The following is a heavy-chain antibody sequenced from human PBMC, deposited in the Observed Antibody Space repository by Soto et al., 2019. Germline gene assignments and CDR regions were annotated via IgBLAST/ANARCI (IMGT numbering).Heavy chain of an antibody. V-gene: IGHV1-18*01. CDR2: ISTYNGNT. CDR1: GYTFTTYD. D-gene: IGHD2-8*01. J-gene: IGHJ6*02. Sequence: QVQLVQSGAEVKKPGASVKVSCKASGYTFTTYDISWVRQAPGQGLEWMGRISTYNGNTNYPQSLQGRLNMTTDTSTSTAYMELRSLRSDDTAVYYCARDPYNVLMVNAPNLYGMDVWGQGTTVTVSS. CDR3: ARDPYNVLMVNAPNLYGMDV.